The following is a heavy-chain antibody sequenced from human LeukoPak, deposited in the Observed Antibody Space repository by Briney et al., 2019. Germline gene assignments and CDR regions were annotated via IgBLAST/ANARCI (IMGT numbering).Heavy chain of an antibody. J-gene: IGHJ4*02. V-gene: IGHV3-21*01. CDR2: ISSSSSYI. CDR1: GFTFSSYS. Sequence: PGGCLRLSCAASGFTFSSYSMNWVRQAPGKGLEWVSSISSSSSYIYYADSVKGRFTIPRDNAKNSLYLQMNSLRAEDTAVYYCAREEFRNFDYWGQGTLVTVSS. CDR3: AREEFRNFDY.